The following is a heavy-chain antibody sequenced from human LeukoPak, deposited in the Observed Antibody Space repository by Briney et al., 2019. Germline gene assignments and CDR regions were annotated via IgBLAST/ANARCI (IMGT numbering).Heavy chain of an antibody. CDR1: GFSFSSPYY. Sequence: SETPSLTCAVSGFSFSSPYYWGWIRPPPGKGLEWVGKAYHGGNTYSNPSLPRRFTISVHSSKNQFSLELTSVTPADTAVYYCVRPPTSRNLGTHKGGGGPLV. J-gene: IGHJ4*02. CDR2: AYHGGNT. D-gene: IGHD1-1*01. V-gene: IGHV4-38-2*01. CDR3: VRPPTSRNLGTHK.